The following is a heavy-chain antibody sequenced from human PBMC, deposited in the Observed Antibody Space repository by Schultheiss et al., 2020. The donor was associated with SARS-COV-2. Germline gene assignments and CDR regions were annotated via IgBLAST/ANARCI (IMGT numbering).Heavy chain of an antibody. CDR1: GFTFSGSA. CDR3: TTGYSRTPRYYDFWSGYPSYGMDV. CDR2: IKSKTDGGTT. D-gene: IGHD3-3*01. J-gene: IGHJ6*02. Sequence: GESLKISCAASGFTFSGSAMHWVRQASGKGLEWVGRIKSKTDGGTTDYAAPVKGRFTISRDDSKNTLYLQMNSLKTEDTAVYYCTTGYSRTPRYYDFWSGYPSYGMDVWGQGTTVTVSS. V-gene: IGHV3-15*01.